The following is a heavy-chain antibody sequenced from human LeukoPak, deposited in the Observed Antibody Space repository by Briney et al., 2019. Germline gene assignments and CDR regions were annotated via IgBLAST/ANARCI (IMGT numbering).Heavy chain of an antibody. J-gene: IGHJ4*02. V-gene: IGHV4-31*03. D-gene: IGHD2-15*01. Sequence: SETLSLTCTVSGGSISSGGYYWSWIRQHPGKGLEWIGYIYYSGSTNYNPSLKSRVTISVDTSKNQFSLKLSSVTAADTAVYYCARGQEYCSGGSCYSTGGFDYWGQGTLVTVSS. CDR2: IYYSGST. CDR1: GGSISSGGYY. CDR3: ARGQEYCSGGSCYSTGGFDY.